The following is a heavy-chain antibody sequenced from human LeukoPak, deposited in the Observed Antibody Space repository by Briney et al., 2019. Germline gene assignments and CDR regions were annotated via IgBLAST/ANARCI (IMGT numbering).Heavy chain of an antibody. D-gene: IGHD1-26*01. V-gene: IGHV4-34*01. Sequence: SETLSLTCAVYGGSFSGYYWSWIRQPPGKGLEWIGEINHSGSTNYNPSLKSRVTISVDTSKNQFSLKLSSVTAADMAVYYCARGGPGINWFDPWGQGTLVTVSS. CDR2: INHSGST. CDR3: ARGGPGINWFDP. J-gene: IGHJ5*02. CDR1: GGSFSGYY.